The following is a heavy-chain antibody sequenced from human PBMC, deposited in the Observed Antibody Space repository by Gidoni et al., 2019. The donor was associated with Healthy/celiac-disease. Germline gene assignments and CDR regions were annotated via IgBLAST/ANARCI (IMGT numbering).Heavy chain of an antibody. CDR2: IYYSGST. Sequence: QLQLQESGPGLVKPSETLYLTCPVSGGSITSRSYYWGWIRQPPGKGLEWIGSIYYSGSTYYNPSLKSRVTISVDTSKNQFSLKLSSVTAADTAVYYCARGNQLLPRDYYYYYGMDVWGQGTTVTVSS. D-gene: IGHD2-2*01. CDR3: ARGNQLLPRDYYYYYGMDV. V-gene: IGHV4-39*01. CDR1: GGSITSRSYY. J-gene: IGHJ6*02.